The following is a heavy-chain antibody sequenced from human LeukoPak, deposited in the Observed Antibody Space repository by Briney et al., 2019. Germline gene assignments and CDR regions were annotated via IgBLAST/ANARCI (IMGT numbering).Heavy chain of an antibody. J-gene: IGHJ4*02. V-gene: IGHV3-30*02. Sequence: QSGGSLRLSCAASGFTFSSYGMHWVRQAPGKGLEWVAVIWYDGSNKYYADSVKGRFTISRDNSKNTLYLQMNSLRAEDTAVYYCAKDQTDRISYYYGSGSYPTIFDYWGQGTLVTVSS. CDR2: IWYDGSNK. CDR1: GFTFSSYG. D-gene: IGHD3-10*01. CDR3: AKDQTDRISYYYGSGSYPTIFDY.